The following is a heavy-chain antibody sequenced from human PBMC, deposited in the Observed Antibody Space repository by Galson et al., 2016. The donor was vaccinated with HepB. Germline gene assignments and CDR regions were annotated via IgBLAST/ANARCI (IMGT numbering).Heavy chain of an antibody. CDR3: ARGSRSGNYVGWGHWVDP. D-gene: IGHD1-26*01. J-gene: IGHJ5*02. V-gene: IGHV4-39*01. CDR2: FYYSGTTSGTT. Sequence: ETLSLTCTVPGAPISSSSKYWGWIRQSPGKGLEWIGSFYYSGTTSGTTYYSPSFKSLVTISVDTSNDEFSLRLTSVTAADTAVYYCARGSRSGNYVGWGHWVDPWGQGALVTVSS. CDR1: GAPISSSSKY.